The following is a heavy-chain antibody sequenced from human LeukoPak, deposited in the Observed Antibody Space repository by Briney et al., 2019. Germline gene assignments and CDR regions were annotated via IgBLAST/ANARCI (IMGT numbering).Heavy chain of an antibody. V-gene: IGHV3-11*01. D-gene: IGHD2-2*01. CDR1: GLTFSDYY. J-gene: IGHJ6*03. Sequence: PGGSLRLSCAASGLTFSDYYMGWIRQAPGKGLEWVSYISSSGSIIYYADSVKGRFTISRDNAKNSLYLQMNSLRAEDTAVYACARASRVKYGAYYYYYMDIWGKGTTVTVSS. CDR2: ISSSGSII. CDR3: ARASRVKYGAYYYYYMDI.